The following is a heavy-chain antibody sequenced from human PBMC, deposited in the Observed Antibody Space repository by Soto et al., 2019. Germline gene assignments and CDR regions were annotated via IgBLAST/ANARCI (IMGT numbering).Heavy chain of an antibody. CDR3: ARRGRYYQAFDQ. J-gene: IGHJ4*02. CDR2: IYYSGST. V-gene: IGHV4-59*08. Sequence: PSETLSLTCTVSGGSISSYYGGWFRQPPGKGLEWIGYIYYSGSTTYHPSLKSRVTISVDTSKNQFSLNLTSVTAADTAVYYCARRGRYYQAFDQWGQGSLVTVSS. CDR1: GGSISSYY. D-gene: IGHD3-22*01.